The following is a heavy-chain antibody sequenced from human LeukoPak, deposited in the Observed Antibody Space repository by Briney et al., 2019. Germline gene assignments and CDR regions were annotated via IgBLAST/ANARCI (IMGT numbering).Heavy chain of an antibody. Sequence: ASVRISCKLSENRLTQEPMHWVRQAPGAGLEGVGVFPPENDVPIYAQRFKDRIAMYTDTATDTAYLEVSGLIFDDTAVYFCATLLETFCSGHSVAPEDSWGQGNLVTVSS. CDR3: ATLLETFCSGHSVAPEDS. J-gene: IGHJ4*02. D-gene: IGHD3-3*01. CDR1: ENRLTQEP. V-gene: IGHV1-24*01. CDR2: FPPENDVP.